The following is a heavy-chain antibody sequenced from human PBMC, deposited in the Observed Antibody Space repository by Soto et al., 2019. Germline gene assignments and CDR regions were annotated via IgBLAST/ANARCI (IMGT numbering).Heavy chain of an antibody. D-gene: IGHD4-17*01. J-gene: IGHJ4*02. Sequence: PSETLSLTCAVSGGSLSSSTWWSWVRQPPGKALEWLGEIYYSGSTKYNPSLNSRVSISADQSKNDFSLRLNSVTAADTAVYYCVHHGGDPSYHDFWGQGILVTVYS. CDR2: IYYSGST. V-gene: IGHV4-4*02. CDR1: GGSLSSSTW. CDR3: VHHGGDPSYHDF.